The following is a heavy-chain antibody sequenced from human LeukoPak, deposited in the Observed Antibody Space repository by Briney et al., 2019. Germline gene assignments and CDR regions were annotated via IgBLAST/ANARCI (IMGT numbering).Heavy chain of an antibody. Sequence: GGSLRLSCAASGFTFSSNWMSWVRQAPGKGLEWVANIKQDGSEKYYVDSVKGRFTISRDNAKNSLYLQMNSLRAEDTAVYYCARDDNDGSGSYYPLFDYWGQGTLVTVSS. J-gene: IGHJ4*02. V-gene: IGHV3-7*01. CDR2: IKQDGSEK. CDR1: GFTFSSNW. CDR3: ARDDNDGSGSYYPLFDY. D-gene: IGHD3-10*01.